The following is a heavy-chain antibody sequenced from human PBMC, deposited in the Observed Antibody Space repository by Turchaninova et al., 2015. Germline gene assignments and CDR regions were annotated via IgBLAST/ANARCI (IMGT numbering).Heavy chain of an antibody. CDR2: MYYSWNA. J-gene: IGHJ6*02. D-gene: IGHD1-1*01. CDR1: GGSISSSY. V-gene: IGHV4-59*01. CDR3: ARASSATFYYRMDV. Sequence: QVHLPDSGPGLVKASETLSPPCPVFGGSISSSYWNLIRQAPGEGLDWIGYMYYSWNANYNPSLKSRVTISVDTSKNQFSLNLSSVTAADTAVYYCARASSATFYYRMDVWGQGTTVTVSS.